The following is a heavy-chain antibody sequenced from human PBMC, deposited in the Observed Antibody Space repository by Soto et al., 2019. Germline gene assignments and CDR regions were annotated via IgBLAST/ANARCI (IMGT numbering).Heavy chain of an antibody. V-gene: IGHV2-70*01. CDR3: ARISVTTPYYFYAMDV. CDR1: GFSLSTRGMG. CDR2: IGWDADK. D-gene: IGHD4-4*01. J-gene: IGHJ6*02. Sequence: ATHTLTLTCTFSGFSLSTRGMGGSWSRQPPGKALEWLALIGWDADKYYSTSLKTRLTISRGTAKNQVVLTMTNMDPVDTATYYCARISVTTPYYFYAMDVWGPGTTVTVSS.